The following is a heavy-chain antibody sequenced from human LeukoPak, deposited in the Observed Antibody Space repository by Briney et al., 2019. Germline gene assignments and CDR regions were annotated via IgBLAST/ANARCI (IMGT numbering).Heavy chain of an antibody. CDR2: TYYNSRWYN. D-gene: IGHD6-19*01. V-gene: IGHV6-1*01. CDR1: GDSVSSNSAA. CDR3: AKVSGWRFDH. Sequence: SQTLSLTCAISGDSVSSNSAAWNWIRQSPSRGLEWLGRTYYNSRWYNDYAVSLKSRITINPDTSKNQFSLQLNSVTPEDTAVYYCAKVSGWRFDHWGQGTLVTVTS. J-gene: IGHJ4*02.